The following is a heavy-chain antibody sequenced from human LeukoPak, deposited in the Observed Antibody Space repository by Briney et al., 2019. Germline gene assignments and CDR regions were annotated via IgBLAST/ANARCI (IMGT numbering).Heavy chain of an antibody. CDR3: ARLMTTVTTDVLDI. CDR1: GLIVSRNY. J-gene: IGHJ3*02. D-gene: IGHD4-17*01. CDR2: IFSGGST. V-gene: IGHV3-53*01. Sequence: GGSLRLSCAASGLIVSRNYMNWVRQAPGKGLEWLSIIFSGGSTYYADSVKGRFTISRDNSKNTLYPQMNSLRADDTAMYYCARLMTTVTTDVLDIWGRGTMVTVSP.